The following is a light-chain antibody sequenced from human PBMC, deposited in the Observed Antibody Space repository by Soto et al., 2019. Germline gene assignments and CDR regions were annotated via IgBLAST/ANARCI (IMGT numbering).Light chain of an antibody. Sequence: EIMMTQSPATLSVSPGERATLSCRASQSVSSNLAWYQQKPGQAPRLLIYGASTRATGIPARFSGSVSGTEFTLTISSLQSEDFAVYYCHQYNNWPPVTFGRGTKVDIK. J-gene: IGKJ4*01. V-gene: IGKV3-15*01. CDR2: GAS. CDR1: QSVSSN. CDR3: HQYNNWPPVT.